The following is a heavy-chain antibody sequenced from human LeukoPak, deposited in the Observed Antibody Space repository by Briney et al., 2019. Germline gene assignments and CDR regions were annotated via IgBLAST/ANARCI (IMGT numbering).Heavy chain of an antibody. CDR3: ARDGGPYDSSGYYPYDAFDI. Sequence: PGGSLRLSCAASGFTFDDYGMTWVRQAPGKGLEWVSSINWNGGSTGYAYSVKGRFTISRDNANNSLFLQKNSLRAEDTALYYCARDGGPYDSSGYYPYDAFDIWGQGTMVTVSS. J-gene: IGHJ3*02. D-gene: IGHD3-22*01. CDR1: GFTFDDYG. V-gene: IGHV3-20*04. CDR2: INWNGGST.